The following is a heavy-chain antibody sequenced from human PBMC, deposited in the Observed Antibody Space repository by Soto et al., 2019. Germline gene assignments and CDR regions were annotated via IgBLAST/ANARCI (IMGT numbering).Heavy chain of an antibody. CDR2: IYYSGST. V-gene: IGHV4-59*01. CDR1: GGSISSYY. D-gene: IGHD7-27*01. J-gene: IGHJ4*02. Sequence: QVQLQESGPGLVKPSETLSLTCTVSGGSISSYYLSWIRQPPGKGLEWIGYIYYSGSTNYNPSLKNRVTTSVDTSKNQFSLKLSSVTAADTAVYYCARRWGTSFDYWGQGTLVTVSS. CDR3: ARRWGTSFDY.